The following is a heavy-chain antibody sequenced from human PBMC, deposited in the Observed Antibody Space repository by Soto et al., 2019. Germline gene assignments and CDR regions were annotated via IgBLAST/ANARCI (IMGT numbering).Heavy chain of an antibody. CDR2: MNPNSANT. V-gene: IGHV1-8*01. J-gene: IGHJ3*01. CDR1: GYTFTNYD. CDR3: ASGLYAFDV. Sequence: QVQLVQSGAEVKKPGASVKVSCMAFGYTFTNYDINWVRQATGQGLEWMGWMNPNSANTGDAQKFQGRVTLPRNTSISTAYRELSSLRSEDTAVYYCASGLYAFDVWGHGTMVTVSS.